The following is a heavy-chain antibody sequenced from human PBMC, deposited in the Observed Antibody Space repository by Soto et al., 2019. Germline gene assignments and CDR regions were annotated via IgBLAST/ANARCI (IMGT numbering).Heavy chain of an antibody. CDR1: GFSLSSYGMG. CDR3: AHAGDYDLLTFDH. Sequence: QITLKESGPTLVRPAQTLTLTCGFSGFSLSSYGMGVAWIRQPPGKALEWLALIYWDDDKRYCPSLKDRLAISKDTSSNQVVLTITNMDPGDTATYFCAHAGDYDLLTFDHWGPGTLVTVSS. D-gene: IGHD4-17*01. J-gene: IGHJ4*02. V-gene: IGHV2-5*02. CDR2: IYWDDDK.